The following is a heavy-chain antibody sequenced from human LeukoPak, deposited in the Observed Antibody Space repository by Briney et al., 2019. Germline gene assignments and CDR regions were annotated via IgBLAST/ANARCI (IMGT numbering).Heavy chain of an antibody. D-gene: IGHD3-22*01. CDR2: ISSSSSYI. CDR1: GFTFSSYS. J-gene: IGHJ4*02. CDR3: AGEGKNYYDSSGYSFDY. V-gene: IGHV3-21*01. Sequence: GGSLRLSCAASGFTFSSYSMNWVRQAPGKGLEWVSSISSSSSYIYYADSVKGRFIISRDNAKNSLYLQMNSLRAEDTAVYYCAGEGKNYYDSSGYSFDYWGQGTLVTVSS.